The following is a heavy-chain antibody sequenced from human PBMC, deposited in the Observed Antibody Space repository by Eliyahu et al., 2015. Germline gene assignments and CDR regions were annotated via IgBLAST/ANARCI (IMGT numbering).Heavy chain of an antibody. V-gene: IGHV3-23*01. Sequence: EVQLLESGGGLVQPGGSLRLSCAASGFTFNTXAMSWVRQAPGKGLEWVSAISGSGASTYYADSVKGRFTISRANSKNTLYLQMNSLRAEDAAVYYCARVRRATEPLYWGQGTLVTVSS. CDR3: ARVRRATEPLY. J-gene: IGHJ4*02. CDR1: GFTFNTXA. D-gene: IGHD1-14*01. CDR2: ISGSGAST.